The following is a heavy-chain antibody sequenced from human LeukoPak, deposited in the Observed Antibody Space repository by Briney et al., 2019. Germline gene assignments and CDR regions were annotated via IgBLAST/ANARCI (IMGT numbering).Heavy chain of an antibody. J-gene: IGHJ1*01. CDR2: IIPILGIA. CDR1: GGTFSSYT. CDR3: ARDSGDYYDSSGYPQH. Sequence: ASVKVSCKASGGTFSSYTISWVRQAPGQGLEWMGRIIPILGIANYAQKFQGRVTITADKSTSTAYMELSSLRSEDTAVYYCARDSGDYYDSSGYPQHWGQDTLVTVSS. V-gene: IGHV1-69*04. D-gene: IGHD3-22*01.